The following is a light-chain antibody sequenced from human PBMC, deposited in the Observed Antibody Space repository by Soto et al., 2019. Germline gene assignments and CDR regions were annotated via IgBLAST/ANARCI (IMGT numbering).Light chain of an antibody. CDR2: EHN. J-gene: IGLJ2*01. V-gene: IGLV6-57*04. CDR1: SGSIASNY. Sequence: NFMLTQPHSVSESPGKTVTFSCTRSSGSIASNYVQWYQQRPGSAPTTVIYEHNQRPSGVPARFSGSIDSSSNSASLAISGLKTEDEGDYSCQSYDSVVVFGGGTKLTVL. CDR3: QSYDSVVV.